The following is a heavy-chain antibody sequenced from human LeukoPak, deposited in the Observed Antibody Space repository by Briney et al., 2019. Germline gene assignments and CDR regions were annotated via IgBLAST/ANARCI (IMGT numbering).Heavy chain of an antibody. CDR1: GGSISSSSYY. CDR3: AMEVLYSGSYPYFDY. CDR2: IYYSGST. Sequence: PSETLSLTCTVSGGSISSSSYYWGWIRQPPGKGLGWIGSIYYSGSTYYNPSLKSRVTISVDTSKNQFSLKLSSVTAADTAVYYCAMEVLYSGSYPYFDYWGQGTLVTVSS. D-gene: IGHD1-26*01. J-gene: IGHJ4*02. V-gene: IGHV4-39*01.